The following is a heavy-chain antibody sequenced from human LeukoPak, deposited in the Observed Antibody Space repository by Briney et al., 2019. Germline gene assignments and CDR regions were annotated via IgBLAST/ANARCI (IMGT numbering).Heavy chain of an antibody. CDR1: GGSISTYY. CDR3: AREEALGSGSFDY. D-gene: IGHD1-26*01. Sequence: PSEILSLTCTVSGGSISTYYWSWIRRPPGKGLEWIGYIYYSGSTNYNPSLRSRVTISADTSKNQFSLKLGSVTAADTAVYYCAREEALGSGSFDYWGQGTLVTVSS. J-gene: IGHJ4*02. V-gene: IGHV4-59*01. CDR2: IYYSGST.